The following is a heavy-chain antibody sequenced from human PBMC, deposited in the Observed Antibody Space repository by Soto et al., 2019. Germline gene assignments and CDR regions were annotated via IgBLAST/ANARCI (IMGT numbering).Heavy chain of an antibody. CDR2: INSDGSST. D-gene: IGHD3-3*01. V-gene: IGHV3-74*01. CDR1: GFTFSSYW. Sequence: EVQLVESGGGLVQPGGSLRLSCAASGFTFSSYWMHWVRQAPGKGLVWVSRINSDGSSTSYADPVKGRFTISRDNAKNTLYLQMNSRGAEDTAVYYCARGPIYYDFWSGSPPTWFDPWGQGTLVTVSS. CDR3: ARGPIYYDFWSGSPPTWFDP. J-gene: IGHJ5*02.